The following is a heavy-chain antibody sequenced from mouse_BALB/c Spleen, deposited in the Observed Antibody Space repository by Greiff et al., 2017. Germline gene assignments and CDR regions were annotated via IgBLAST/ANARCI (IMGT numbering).Heavy chain of an antibody. Sequence: EVQVVESGGGLVQPGGSLRLSCATSGFTFTDYYMSWVRQPPGKALEWLGFIRNKANGYTTEYSASVKGRFTISRDNSQSILYLQMNTLRAEDSATYYCARDTTAPWFAYWGQGTLVTVSA. CDR2: IRNKANGYTT. CDR3: ARDTTAPWFAY. J-gene: IGHJ3*01. D-gene: IGHD1-2*01. CDR1: GFTFTDYY. V-gene: IGHV7-3*02.